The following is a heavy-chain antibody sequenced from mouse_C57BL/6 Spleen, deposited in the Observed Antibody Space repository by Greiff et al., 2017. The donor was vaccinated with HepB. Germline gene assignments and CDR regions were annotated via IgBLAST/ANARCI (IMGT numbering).Heavy chain of an antibody. CDR1: GYAFSSSW. V-gene: IGHV1-82*01. D-gene: IGHD1-1*01. CDR2: IYPGDGDT. CDR3: ARWGYYYGSSDGGDFGG. Sequence: QVQLQHSGPELVKPGASVKISCKASGYAFSSSWMNWVKQRPGKGLEWIGRIYPGDGDTNYNGKFKGKATLTADKSSSTAYMQLSSLTSEDSAVYCCARWGYYYGSSDGGDFGGWGTGTTVTVAS. J-gene: IGHJ1*03.